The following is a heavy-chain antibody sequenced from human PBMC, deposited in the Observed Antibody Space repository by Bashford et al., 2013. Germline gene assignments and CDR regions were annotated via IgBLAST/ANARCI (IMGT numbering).Heavy chain of an antibody. J-gene: IGHJ5*02. Sequence: SETLSLTCTVSGGSISSYYWSWIRQPPGKGLEWIGYIYYSGSTNYNPSLKSRVTISVDTSKNQFSLKLSSVTAADTAVYYCARGFTMAGNWFDPWGQGPWSPSPQ. CDR1: GGSISSYY. D-gene: IGHD3-10*01. CDR2: IYYSGST. V-gene: IGHV4-59*01. CDR3: ARGFTMAGNWFDP.